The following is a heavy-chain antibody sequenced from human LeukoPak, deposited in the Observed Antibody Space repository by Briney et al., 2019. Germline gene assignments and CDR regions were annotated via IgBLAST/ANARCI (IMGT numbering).Heavy chain of an antibody. Sequence: GGSLRLSCAASGFIFSTYAMNWVRQAPGRGLDWVSSISGSGGRTYYADSVKGRFTISRDNSKNTLYLEMNSLRAEDTAVYYCARDHYYYGSGSPFDYWGQGTLVTVSS. CDR1: GFIFSTYA. CDR2: ISGSGGRT. J-gene: IGHJ4*02. D-gene: IGHD3-10*01. V-gene: IGHV3-23*01. CDR3: ARDHYYYGSGSPFDY.